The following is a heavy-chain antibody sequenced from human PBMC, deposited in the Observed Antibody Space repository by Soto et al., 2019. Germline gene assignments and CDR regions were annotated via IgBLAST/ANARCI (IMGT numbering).Heavy chain of an antibody. Sequence: GASVKVSCKASGGTFRNHVFNWVRQAPGQGLEWMGGIIPIIGTPNYAQKFQGRVTITADASTNTVYLEVSSLRSQDTAVYYCARDLEFGDGNISHLDYWGQGTLVTVSS. D-gene: IGHD3-10*01. V-gene: IGHV1-69*13. CDR3: ARDLEFGDGNISHLDY. CDR2: IIPIIGTP. J-gene: IGHJ4*02. CDR1: GGTFRNHV.